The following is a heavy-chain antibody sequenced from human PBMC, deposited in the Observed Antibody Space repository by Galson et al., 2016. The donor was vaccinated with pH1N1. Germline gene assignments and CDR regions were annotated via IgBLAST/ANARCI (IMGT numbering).Heavy chain of an antibody. CDR2: IIPIVGLT. J-gene: IGHJ6*03. CDR1: GGTFTLYG. Sequence: SVKVSCKASGGTFTLYGITWVRQAPGQGLEWMGRIIPIVGLTKYAEKFQGRVTITADVSTSTAYMEPSSLRSEDTAVYYRAGDPSTALYNHYYMDVWGKGTTVTVSS. V-gene: IGHV1-69*04. CDR3: AGDPSTALYNHYYMDV.